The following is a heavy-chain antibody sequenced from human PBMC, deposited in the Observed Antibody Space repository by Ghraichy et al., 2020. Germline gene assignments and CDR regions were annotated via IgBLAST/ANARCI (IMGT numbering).Heavy chain of an antibody. CDR1: GFTFSSYG. V-gene: IGHV3-30*02. Sequence: GGSLRLSCAASGFTFSSYGMHWVRQAPGKGLEWVAFIRYDGSNKYYADSVKGRFTISRDNSKNTLYLQMNSLRAEDTAVYYCAKDDYGDYYYYGMDVWGQGTTVTVSS. D-gene: IGHD4-17*01. CDR2: IRYDGSNK. J-gene: IGHJ6*02. CDR3: AKDDYGDYYYYGMDV.